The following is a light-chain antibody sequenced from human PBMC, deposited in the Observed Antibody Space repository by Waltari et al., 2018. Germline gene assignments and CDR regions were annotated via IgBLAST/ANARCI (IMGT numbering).Light chain of an antibody. Sequence: WYQQKPGQPPKLLIYWASTRESGVPDRFSGSGSGTDFTLTISSLQAEDVAVYYCQQYYSTPRTFGQGTKVEIK. CDR2: WAS. CDR3: QQYYSTPRT. J-gene: IGKJ1*01. V-gene: IGKV4-1*01.